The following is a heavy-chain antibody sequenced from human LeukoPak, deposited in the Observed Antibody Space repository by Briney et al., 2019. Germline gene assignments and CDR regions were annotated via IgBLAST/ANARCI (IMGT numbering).Heavy chain of an antibody. J-gene: IGHJ4*02. D-gene: IGHD3-16*01. CDR2: FYYSGST. V-gene: IGHV4-30-4*07. Sequence: SETLSLTCAVSGGSISRGGYSWSWIRQPPGKGLEWIGYFYYSGSTYYNPSLKSRVTLSVDTSKKQFSLNLNSVTAADTAVYYCASITFGGVLDYWGQGTLVTVSS. CDR1: GGSISRGGYS. CDR3: ASITFGGVLDY.